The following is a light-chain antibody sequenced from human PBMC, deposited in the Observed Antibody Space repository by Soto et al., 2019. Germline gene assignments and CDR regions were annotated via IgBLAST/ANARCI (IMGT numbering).Light chain of an antibody. J-gene: IGKJ1*01. CDR1: QSISSW. Sequence: DIEMTQSPSTLSASVGDRVTLTCRASQSISSWLAWYQQKPGEAPNLLIYDASSLESGVPSRFSGSGSGTEFTLTISSLQPDDFATYYCQQYNSYSRTFGQGTKVDIK. V-gene: IGKV1-5*01. CDR3: QQYNSYSRT. CDR2: DAS.